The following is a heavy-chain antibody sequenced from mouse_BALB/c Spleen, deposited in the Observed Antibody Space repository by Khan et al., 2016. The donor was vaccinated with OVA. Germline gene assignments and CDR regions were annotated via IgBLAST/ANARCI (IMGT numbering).Heavy chain of an antibody. CDR2: ISYDGSI. V-gene: IGHV3-6*02. Sequence: EVQLQESGPGLVKPSQSLSLTCSVTGYSITSVYYCNLIRQFPGTKLEWLAYISYDGSINYNPSLRNRISVTRETSKNQFFLKLNSVTTEDTATYYCARSLYGYDPAWFAYWGQGTLVAVSA. CDR3: ARSLYGYDPAWFAY. J-gene: IGHJ3*01. CDR1: GYSITSVYY. D-gene: IGHD2-2*01.